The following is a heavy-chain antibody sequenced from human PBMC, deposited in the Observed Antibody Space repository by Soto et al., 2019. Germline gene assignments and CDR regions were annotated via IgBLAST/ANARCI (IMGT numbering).Heavy chain of an antibody. CDR2: INPNSGGT. J-gene: IGHJ5*02. CDR1: GYTFTGYY. D-gene: IGHD6-19*01. CDR3: ARGGRDSGWHLSEAWFDP. Sequence: QVQLVQSGAEVKKPGASVKVSCKASGYTFTGYYMHWVRQAPGQGLEWMGWINPNSGGTNYAQKFQGWVTMTRDTSISTAYMELSRLRSDDTAVYYCARGGRDSGWHLSEAWFDPWGQGTLVTVSS. V-gene: IGHV1-2*04.